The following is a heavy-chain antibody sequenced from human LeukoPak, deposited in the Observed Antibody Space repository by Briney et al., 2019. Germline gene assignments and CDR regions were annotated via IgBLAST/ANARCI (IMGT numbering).Heavy chain of an antibody. CDR1: GGSISSSSFY. J-gene: IGHJ4*02. CDR2: IYYTGST. V-gene: IGHV4-61*05. Sequence: PSETLSLTCTVSGGSISSSSFYWSWIRQPPGKGLEWIGYIYYTGSTNYNSSLKSRVTISVDTSKNQFSLKLSSVTAADTAVYYCARRRVRGVIGYWGQGTLVTVSS. CDR3: ARRRVRGVIGY. D-gene: IGHD3-10*01.